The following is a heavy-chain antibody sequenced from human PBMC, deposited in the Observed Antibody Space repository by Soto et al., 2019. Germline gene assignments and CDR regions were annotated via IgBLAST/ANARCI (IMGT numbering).Heavy chain of an antibody. CDR2: IYSGGST. V-gene: IGHV3-53*01. J-gene: IGHJ2*01. CDR3: XXXXXXXXXXXFDX. Sequence: EVQLVESGGGLIQPGGSLRLSCAASGFTVTNKYMTWVRQAPGKGLEWVSVIYSGGSTSYADSVKGRFTISRDNSKNILYLQXXXXXXXXXXXXXXXXXXXXXXXXXFDXWGRGTLVTVSS. CDR1: GFTVTNKY.